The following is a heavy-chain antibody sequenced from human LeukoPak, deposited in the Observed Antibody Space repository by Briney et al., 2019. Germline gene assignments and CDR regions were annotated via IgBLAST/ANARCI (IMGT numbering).Heavy chain of an antibody. CDR2: INHSGST. V-gene: IGHV4-34*01. CDR1: GGSFSGYY. CDR3: ARGQALYYDYIWGSYRYTGFDY. D-gene: IGHD3-16*02. Sequence: SETLSLTCAVSGGSFSGYYWSWLRQPPGKGLEWIGEINHSGSTNYNPSLKSQVTISVDTSKNQFSLKLSSVTAADTAVYYCARGQALYYDYIWGSYRYTGFDYWGQGTLVSVSS. J-gene: IGHJ4*02.